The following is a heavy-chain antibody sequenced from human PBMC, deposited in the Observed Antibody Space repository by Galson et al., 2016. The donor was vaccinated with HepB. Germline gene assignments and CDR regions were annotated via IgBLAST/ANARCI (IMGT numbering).Heavy chain of an antibody. CDR3: AKDSTVEWLLEGGYFDS. CDR1: GFTFISYG. D-gene: IGHD3-3*01. V-gene: IGHV3-30*18. Sequence: SLRLSCATSGFTFISYGMHWVRQAPGKGLEWVALISYDGINEYYADSVKGRFTISRDNSKNPLYLQMSSLRSEDTAIYYCAKDSTVEWLLEGGYFDSWGQGTLVTVSS. J-gene: IGHJ4*02. CDR2: ISYDGINE.